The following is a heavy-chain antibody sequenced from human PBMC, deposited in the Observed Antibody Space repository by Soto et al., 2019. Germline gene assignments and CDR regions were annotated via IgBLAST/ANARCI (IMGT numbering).Heavy chain of an antibody. V-gene: IGHV4-31*03. J-gene: IGHJ4*02. CDR2: IYYSGST. CDR3: AKTIRGGYSSSWYYFDY. CDR1: GGSISSGGYY. D-gene: IGHD6-13*01. Sequence: SETLSLTCTVSGGSISSGGYYWSWIRQHPGKGLEWIGHIYYSGSTYYNPSLKSRVTISVDTSKNQFSLKLSSVTAADTAVYYCAKTIRGGYSSSWYYFDYWGQGTLVTVSS.